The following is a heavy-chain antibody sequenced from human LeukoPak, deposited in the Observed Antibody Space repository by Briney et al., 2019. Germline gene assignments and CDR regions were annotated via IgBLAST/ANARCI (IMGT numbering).Heavy chain of an antibody. J-gene: IGHJ4*02. D-gene: IGHD6-13*01. CDR1: GGSFSGYY. CDR2: INHSGST. Sequence: SETLSLTCAVYGGSFSGYYWSWIRQPPGKGLEWIGEINHSGSTNYNPSLKSRATISVDTSKNQFSLKLSSVTAADTAVYYCARGLYSSSWPLDYWGQGTLVTVSS. V-gene: IGHV4-34*01. CDR3: ARGLYSSSWPLDY.